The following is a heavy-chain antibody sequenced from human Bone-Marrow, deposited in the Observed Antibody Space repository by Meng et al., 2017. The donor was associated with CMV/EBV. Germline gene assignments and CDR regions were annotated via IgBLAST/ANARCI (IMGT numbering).Heavy chain of an antibody. J-gene: IGHJ4*02. CDR3: ASITGYSSSWYGGFDY. CDR1: GGSISSSSYY. CDR2: IYYSGST. D-gene: IGHD6-13*01. V-gene: IGHV4-39*01. Sequence: SETLSLTCTVSGGSISSSSYYWGWIRQPPGKGLEWIGSIYYSGSTYYNPSLKSRVTISVDTSKNQFSLKLSSVTAADTAVYYCASITGYSSSWYGGFDYWGPGTLVTGSS.